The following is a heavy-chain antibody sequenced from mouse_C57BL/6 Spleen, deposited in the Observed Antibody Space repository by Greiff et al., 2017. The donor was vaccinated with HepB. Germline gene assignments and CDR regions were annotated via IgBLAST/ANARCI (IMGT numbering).Heavy chain of an antibody. V-gene: IGHV1-72*01. D-gene: IGHD1-1*01. CDR3: ASCPHYYGSSYGYFDV. CDR2: IDPNSGGT. Sequence: QQSCKASGYTFTSYWMHWVKQRPGRGLEWIGRIDPNSGGTKYNEKFKSKATLTVDKPSSTAYMQLSSLTSEDSAVYYCASCPHYYGSSYGYFDVWGTGTTVTVSS. J-gene: IGHJ1*03. CDR1: GYTFTSYW.